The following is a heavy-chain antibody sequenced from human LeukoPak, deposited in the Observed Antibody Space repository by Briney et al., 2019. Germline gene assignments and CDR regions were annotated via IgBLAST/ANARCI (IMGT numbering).Heavy chain of an antibody. CDR1: GYTLTGYY. J-gene: IGHJ4*02. Sequence: ASVKVSCKASGYTLTGYYIHWVRQAPGQGLEWTGWINPKTGGTNYAQKLQGRVTMTTDTSTSTAYMELRSLRSDDTAVYYCARELYGRFEHWGQGTLVTVSS. CDR3: ARELYGRFEH. D-gene: IGHD2-2*02. CDR2: INPKTGGT. V-gene: IGHV1-2*02.